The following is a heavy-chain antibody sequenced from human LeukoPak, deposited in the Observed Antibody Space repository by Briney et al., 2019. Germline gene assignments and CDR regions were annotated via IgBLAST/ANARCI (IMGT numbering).Heavy chain of an antibody. V-gene: IGHV3-7*01. Sequence: GGSLTLSCTASGFIFSSFWMAWVRQAPGKGLEWVANIKPDGSLQFYGDSVKGRFTISRDNAKNSLYLQMNSLRAEDTAVYYCARHITMVRGVLDYWGQGTLVTVSS. D-gene: IGHD3-10*01. CDR3: ARHITMVRGVLDY. CDR2: IKPDGSLQ. J-gene: IGHJ4*02. CDR1: GFIFSSFW.